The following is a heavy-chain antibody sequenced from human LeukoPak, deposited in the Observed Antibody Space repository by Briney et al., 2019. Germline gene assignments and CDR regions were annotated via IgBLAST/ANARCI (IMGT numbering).Heavy chain of an antibody. CDR3: AREGVEMATIGSFDY. Sequence: SETLSLTCSVSGGSISTDMSHWAWIRQPPGKAPEWIGSIYHSGTTYYNPSLRSRVTIFADTSKNQFSLKLSSVTAADTAVYYCAREGVEMATIGSFDYWDQGTLVTVSS. V-gene: IGHV4-39*07. J-gene: IGHJ4*02. D-gene: IGHD5-24*01. CDR2: IYHSGTT. CDR1: GGSISTDMSH.